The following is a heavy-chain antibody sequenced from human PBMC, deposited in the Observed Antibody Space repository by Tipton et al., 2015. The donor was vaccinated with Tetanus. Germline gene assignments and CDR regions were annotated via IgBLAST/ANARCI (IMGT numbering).Heavy chain of an antibody. V-gene: IGHV3-33*06. CDR3: AKGMYCGGGGCRSLAFHY. J-gene: IGHJ4*02. D-gene: IGHD2-15*01. Sequence: SLRLSCAASGFTFRSYGMHWVRQAPGKGLEWVAVLWFDGGDEYYADSVKGRFTISRDNSKNTLYLQMNSLRAEDTAVYYYAKGMYCGGGGCRSLAFHYWGQGTLVTVSS. CDR2: LWFDGGDE. CDR1: GFTFRSYG.